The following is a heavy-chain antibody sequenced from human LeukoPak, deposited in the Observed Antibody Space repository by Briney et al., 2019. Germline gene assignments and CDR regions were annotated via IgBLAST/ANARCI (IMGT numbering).Heavy chain of an antibody. CDR1: GFTFNSYA. CDR3: ASMTTVTPAVDY. D-gene: IGHD4-17*01. Sequence: GGSLRLSCAASGFTFNSYAMSWVRQAPGKGLEWVSSISSSSSYIYYADSVKGRFTISRDNAKNSLYLQMNSLRAEDTAVYYCASMTTVTPAVDYWGQGTLVTVSS. V-gene: IGHV3-21*01. CDR2: ISSSSSYI. J-gene: IGHJ4*02.